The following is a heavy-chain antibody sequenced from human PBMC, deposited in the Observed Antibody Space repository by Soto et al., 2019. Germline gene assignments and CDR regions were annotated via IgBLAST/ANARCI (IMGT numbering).Heavy chain of an antibody. CDR1: GGSISSGGYY. CDR3: ARGNWNYYYYGMDV. V-gene: IGHV4-31*03. CDR2: IYYSGST. J-gene: IGHJ6*02. Sequence: SSETLSLTCTVSGGSISSGGYYWSWIRQHPGKGLEWIGYIYYSGSTYYNPSLKSRVTISVDTSKNQFSLKLSSVTAADTAVYYCARGNWNYYYYGMDVWGQGTTVTVSS. D-gene: IGHD1-1*01.